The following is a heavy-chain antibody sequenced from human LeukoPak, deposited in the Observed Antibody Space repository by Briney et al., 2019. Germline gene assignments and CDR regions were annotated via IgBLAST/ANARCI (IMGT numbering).Heavy chain of an antibody. D-gene: IGHD3-16*02. CDR2: INPNSGGT. J-gene: IGHJ3*02. CDR3: ARDPYDYVWGSYRYHAFDI. CDR1: GYTFTGYY. Sequence: GASVSVSCKASGYTFTGYYMHWVRQAPGQGLEWMGWINPNSGGTNYAQKFQGRVTMTRDTSISTAYMELSRLRSDDTAVYYCARDPYDYVWGSYRYHAFDIWGQGTMVTVSS. V-gene: IGHV1-2*02.